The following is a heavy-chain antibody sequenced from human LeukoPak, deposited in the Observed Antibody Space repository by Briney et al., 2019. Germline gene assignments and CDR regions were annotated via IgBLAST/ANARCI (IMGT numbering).Heavy chain of an antibody. D-gene: IGHD2-15*01. Sequence: GGSLRLSCAASGFTFSDYYMSWIRQAPGKGLEWVSYISSSGSTIYYADSVKGRFTISRDNAKNSLYLQMNSLRAEDTAVYYCARDRDYCSGGSCYWGYYGMDVWGQGTTVTVSS. CDR3: ARDRDYCSGGSCYWGYYGMDV. CDR1: GFTFSDYY. CDR2: ISSSGSTI. J-gene: IGHJ6*02. V-gene: IGHV3-11*01.